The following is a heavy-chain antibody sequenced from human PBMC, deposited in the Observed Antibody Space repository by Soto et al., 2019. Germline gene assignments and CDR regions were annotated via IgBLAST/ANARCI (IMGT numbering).Heavy chain of an antibody. Sequence: QVQLVQSGAEVKKPGASVKVSCKASGYTFISYAINWVRQATGQGLEWMGWMNPNTGDTGYAQKFQGRVTMTRNTSINTAILELSSLRSDDTAVYFCARGDGYIFDYWGQGTLVTVSS. CDR1: GYTFISYA. V-gene: IGHV1-8*01. CDR3: ARGDGYIFDY. D-gene: IGHD5-12*01. J-gene: IGHJ4*02. CDR2: MNPNTGDT.